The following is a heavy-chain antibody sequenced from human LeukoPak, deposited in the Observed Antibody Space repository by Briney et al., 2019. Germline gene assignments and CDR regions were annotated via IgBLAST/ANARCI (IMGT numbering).Heavy chain of an antibody. CDR2: IYTSGST. CDR1: GGSISSYY. V-gene: IGHV4-4*07. CDR3: ARDGNDHGDVLPFDY. J-gene: IGHJ4*02. Sequence: SETLSLTCTVSGGSISSYYWSWIRQPAGKGLERIGRIYTSGSTNHNPSLKSRVTMSVDTSKNQFSLKLSSVTAADTAVYYCARDGNDHGDVLPFDYWGQGTLVTVSS. D-gene: IGHD4-17*01.